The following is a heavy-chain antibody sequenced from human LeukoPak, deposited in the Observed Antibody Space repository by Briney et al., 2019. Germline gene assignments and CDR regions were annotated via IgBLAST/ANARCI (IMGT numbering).Heavy chain of an antibody. V-gene: IGHV4-34*01. CDR3: ARRGYGRNYFDY. CDR1: GGSFSGYY. D-gene: IGHD5-18*01. J-gene: IGHJ4*02. CDR2: IYYTGST. Sequence: SETLSLTCAVYGGSFSGYYWSWIRQPPGKGLEWIGSIYYTGSTHYNPSLKSRVSISVDTSKNQFSLKLSSVTAADTAVYYCARRGYGRNYFDYWGQGTLVTVSS.